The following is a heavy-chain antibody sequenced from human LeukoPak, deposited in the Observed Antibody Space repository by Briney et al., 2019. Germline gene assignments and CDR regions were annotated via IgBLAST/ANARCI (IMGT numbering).Heavy chain of an antibody. D-gene: IGHD3-16*01. J-gene: IGHJ6*02. CDR2: IIPMFGAP. V-gene: IGHV1-69*13. Sequence: SVKVSFKASGDSFSNYGFSWVRQAPGQGLEWMGGIIPMFGAPNYAQRFKGRVTITAGAFTSTVYMELSSLTSDDTAVYYCARDAGGTYRSYYALHVWGQGTTVTVS. CDR1: GDSFSNYG. CDR3: ARDAGGTYRSYYALHV.